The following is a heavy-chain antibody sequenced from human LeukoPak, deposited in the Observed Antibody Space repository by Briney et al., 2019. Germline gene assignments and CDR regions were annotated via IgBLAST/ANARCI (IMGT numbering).Heavy chain of an antibody. CDR1: GYTFTSYY. CDR2: INTKTGYP. CDR3: ARDRGITAWLDP. D-gene: IGHD3-10*01. J-gene: IGHJ5*02. Sequence: GASVKVSCKASGYTFTSYYMHWVRQAPGQGLEWMGWINTKTGYPIYAQGFRGRFVFSLDTADSTAFLQISGLKTEDSAVYFCARDRGITAWLDPWGQGTLVTVSS. V-gene: IGHV7-4-1*02.